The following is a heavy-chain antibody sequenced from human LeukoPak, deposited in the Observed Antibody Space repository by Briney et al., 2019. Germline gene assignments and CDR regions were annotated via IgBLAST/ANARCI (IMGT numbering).Heavy chain of an antibody. D-gene: IGHD5-24*01. CDR2: ISGSGGST. J-gene: IGHJ3*02. CDR1: FTXXXXA. Sequence: FTXXXXAMSWVXXAPGKGLEWVSAISGSGGSTYYADSVKGRFTISRDNSKNTLYLQMNSLRAEDTAVYYCAKATGWLQLSAFDIWGQGTMVTVSS. V-gene: IGHV3-23*01. CDR3: AKATGWLQLSAFDI.